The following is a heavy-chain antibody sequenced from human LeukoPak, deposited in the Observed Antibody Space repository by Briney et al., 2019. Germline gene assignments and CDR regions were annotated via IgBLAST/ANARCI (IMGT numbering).Heavy chain of an antibody. J-gene: IGHJ4*02. D-gene: IGHD4-23*01. CDR2: ISGSGGST. V-gene: IGHV3-23*01. CDR1: GFTFSSYA. CDR3: DKDDPGVATVGYFFNY. Sequence: PGGSLRLSCAASGFTFSSYAMSWVRQAPGKGLEWVSAISGSGGSTYYADSVKGRFTISRDNSKNKLYLQMNSLRAEDTAVYYCDKDDPGVATVGYFFNYWGQGTLVTVSS.